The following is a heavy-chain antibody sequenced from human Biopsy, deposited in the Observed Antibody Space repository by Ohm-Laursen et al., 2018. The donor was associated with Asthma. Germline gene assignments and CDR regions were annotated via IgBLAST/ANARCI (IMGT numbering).Heavy chain of an antibody. CDR2: VNTGNGDT. CDR3: ARTYYDFWTGQVKDVFGV. D-gene: IGHD3-3*01. J-gene: IGHJ3*01. Sequence: SSVKVSCKASGYNFIGFAIHWVRQAPGQRLEWMGWVNTGNGDTKYSQKFQGRVTITRDTSASTAYMELRSLRSEDTATYYCARTYYDFWTGQVKDVFGVWGQGTMVTVSS. CDR1: GYNFIGFA. V-gene: IGHV1-3*04.